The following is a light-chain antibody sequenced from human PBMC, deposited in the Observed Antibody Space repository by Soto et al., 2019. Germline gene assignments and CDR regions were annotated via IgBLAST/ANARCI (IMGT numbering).Light chain of an antibody. CDR1: QSISSW. Sequence: DIQMTQSPSALSASVGDRVTITCRASQSISSWLAWYQQKPGEAPKLLIYDASTLERGVPDRFSGSGSGTDFTLTISRLEPEDFAVYYCQQYGSSPETFGQGTKVDIK. CDR3: QQYGSSPET. CDR2: DAS. J-gene: IGKJ1*01. V-gene: IGKV1-5*01.